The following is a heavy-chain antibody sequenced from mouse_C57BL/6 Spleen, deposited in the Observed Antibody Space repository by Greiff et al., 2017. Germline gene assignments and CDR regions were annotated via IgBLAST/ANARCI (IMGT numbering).Heavy chain of an antibody. V-gene: IGHV1-62-2*01. CDR3: ARHEEEGPAGPWFAY. Sequence: QVHVKQSGAELVKPGASVKLSCKASGYTFTEYTIHWVKQRSGQGLEWIGWFYPGSGSIKYNEKFKDKATLTADKSSSTVYMELSRLTSEDSAVYFCARHEEEGPAGPWFAYWGQGTLVTVSA. CDR1: GYTFTEYT. D-gene: IGHD3-3*01. CDR2: FYPGSGSI. J-gene: IGHJ3*01.